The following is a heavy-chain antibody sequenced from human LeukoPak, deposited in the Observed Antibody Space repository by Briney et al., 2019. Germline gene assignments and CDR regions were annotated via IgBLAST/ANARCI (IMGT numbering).Heavy chain of an antibody. CDR1: GYTFTSYG. V-gene: IGHV1-18*01. Sequence: ASVKVSCKASGYTFTSYGISWVRQAPGQGLEWMGWISAYNGNTNYAQKLQGRVTMTTDTSTSTAYMELRSLRSDDTAVYYCARAPLLPGIAVAGTFDCWGQGTLVTVSS. D-gene: IGHD6-19*01. CDR3: ARAPLLPGIAVAGTFDC. CDR2: ISAYNGNT. J-gene: IGHJ4*02.